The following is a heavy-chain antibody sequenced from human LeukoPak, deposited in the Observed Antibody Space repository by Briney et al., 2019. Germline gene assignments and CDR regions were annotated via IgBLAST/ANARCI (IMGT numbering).Heavy chain of an antibody. J-gene: IGHJ5*02. D-gene: IGHD4-17*01. CDR3: ARVLGATVTQNWFDP. CDR1: GFTFSSYA. V-gene: IGHV3-30-3*01. Sequence: PGGSLRLSCAASGFTFSSYAMHWVRQAPGKGLEWVAVISYDGSNKYYADSVKGRFTISRDNAKNSLYLQMNSLRAEDTAVYYCARVLGATVTQNWFDPWGQGTLVTVSS. CDR2: ISYDGSNK.